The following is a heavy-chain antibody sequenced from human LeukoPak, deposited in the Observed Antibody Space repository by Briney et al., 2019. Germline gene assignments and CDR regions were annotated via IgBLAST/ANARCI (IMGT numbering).Heavy chain of an antibody. CDR1: GFTFGRHS. D-gene: IGHD3-3*01. J-gene: IGHJ3*01. V-gene: IGHV3-48*04. Sequence: GGFLRLSCAASGFTFGRHSMNWVRQAPGKRPEWISYIRDSGTTTYYADSVKGRFSVSRDNAKNSLYLQMNSLRVEDTAVYFCARGFWSGPSGWGVCFDLWGQGTMVTVSS. CDR3: ARGFWSGPSGWGVCFDL. CDR2: IRDSGTTT.